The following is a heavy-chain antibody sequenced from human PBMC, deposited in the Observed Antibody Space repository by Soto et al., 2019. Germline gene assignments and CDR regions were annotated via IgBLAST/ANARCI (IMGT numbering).Heavy chain of an antibody. CDR1: CYAFTSYG. CDR2: ISAYNGNT. J-gene: IGHJ6*02. V-gene: IGHV1-18*01. Sequence: SGEVCSRASCYAFTSYGISWVRQAPGQGLEWIGWISAYNGNTNYAQKLQGRVTMTTDTSTSPAYMELRSVRSDGTAVYYCTRSYRSGWEPRGYYYYYYAMDVWGQGTTVTVSS. D-gene: IGHD6-19*01. CDR3: TRSYRSGWEPRGYYYYYYAMDV.